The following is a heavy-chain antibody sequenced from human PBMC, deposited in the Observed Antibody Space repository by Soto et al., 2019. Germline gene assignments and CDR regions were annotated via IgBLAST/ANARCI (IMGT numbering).Heavy chain of an antibody. Sequence: EASVKVSCKASGGTFSSYAISWVRQAPGQGLEWMGGIIPIFGTANYAQKFQGRVTITADESTSTAYMELSSLRSEDTAVYYCARVVGKRWLQPSAFDIWGQGTMVTVSS. V-gene: IGHV1-69*13. D-gene: IGHD5-12*01. CDR2: IIPIFGTA. CDR1: GGTFSSYA. CDR3: ARVVGKRWLQPSAFDI. J-gene: IGHJ3*02.